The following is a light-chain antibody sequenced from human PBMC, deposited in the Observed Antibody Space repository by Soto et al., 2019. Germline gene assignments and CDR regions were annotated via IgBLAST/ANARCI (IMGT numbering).Light chain of an antibody. CDR1: SSDIGSSP. Sequence: QSVLTQRPSASGTPGQRVTISCSGSSSDIGSSPVNWYQHLPGTAPKLFIYSTSQRPSGVPDRFSGSKSGTSASLAISGLQSDDEADYYCAAWDDSLKSHVFGTGTKVTVL. CDR3: AAWDDSLKSHV. V-gene: IGLV1-44*01. J-gene: IGLJ1*01. CDR2: STS.